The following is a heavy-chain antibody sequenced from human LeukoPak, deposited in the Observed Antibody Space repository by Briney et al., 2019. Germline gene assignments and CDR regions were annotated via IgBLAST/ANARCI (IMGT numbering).Heavy chain of an antibody. D-gene: IGHD3-10*01. Sequence: GGSLRLSCAASGLTFSIYGTHWVRQAPGKGLEWVAVIGNDAKTTYYADSVKGRFTISRDNSKNTLYLQMNSLRAEDTAVYYCTKEGLPSGSPWSAWFDPWGQGTLVTVSS. CDR3: TKEGLPSGSPWSAWFDP. CDR1: GLTFSIYG. J-gene: IGHJ5*02. CDR2: IGNDAKTT. V-gene: IGHV3-30*18.